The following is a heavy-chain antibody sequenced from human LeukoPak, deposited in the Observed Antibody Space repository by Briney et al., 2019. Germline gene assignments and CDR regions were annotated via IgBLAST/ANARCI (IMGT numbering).Heavy chain of an antibody. D-gene: IGHD1-26*01. V-gene: IGHV5-10-1*01. Sequence: GESLKISCNGSGYSFTSNWISWVRQMPGKGLEWMGRIDPSDSHINYSPSFQGHVTISVDKSISTAYLQRSSLRASDTAMYYCARQGRGSYRRDFDYWGQGTLVAVSS. CDR3: ARQGRGSYRRDFDY. CDR1: GYSFTSNW. CDR2: IDPSDSHI. J-gene: IGHJ4*02.